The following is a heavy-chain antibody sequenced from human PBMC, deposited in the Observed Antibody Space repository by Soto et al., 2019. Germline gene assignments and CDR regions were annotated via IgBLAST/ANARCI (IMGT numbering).Heavy chain of an antibody. CDR2: IVVGSGNT. CDR1: GFTFTSSA. V-gene: IGHV1-58*01. J-gene: IGHJ5*01. Sequence: GASVKVSCKASGFTFTSSAVQWVRQARGQRLEWIGWIVVGSGNTNYAQKFQERVTITRDMSTSAAYMELSSLRSEDTAVYYCAAEGAGTTSWFDSWGKGTLVTVAS. D-gene: IGHD1-7*01. CDR3: AAEGAGTTSWFDS.